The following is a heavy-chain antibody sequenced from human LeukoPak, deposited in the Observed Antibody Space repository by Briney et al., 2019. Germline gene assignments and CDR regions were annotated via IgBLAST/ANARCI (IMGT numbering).Heavy chain of an antibody. J-gene: IGHJ4*02. CDR1: GFTFDDYA. D-gene: IGHD5-12*01. CDR3: DSGYEMVGY. V-gene: IGHV3-9*01. CDR2: ISWNSGSI. Sequence: GRSLRLSCAASGFTFDDYAVHWVRQAPGKGLEWVSGISWNSGSIGYADSVKGRFTISRDNSKNTLYLQMNSLRAEDTAVYYGDSGYEMVGYWGQGALVTVSS.